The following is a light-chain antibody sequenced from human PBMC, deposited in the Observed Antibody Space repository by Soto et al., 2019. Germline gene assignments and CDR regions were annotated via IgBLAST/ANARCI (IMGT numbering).Light chain of an antibody. CDR2: GAS. Sequence: EIVLTQSPDTLSLSPGERATLSCRASQSVSNSYLAWYQQKPGQAPRLLIYGASSRATGIPDRFSGSGSGTDFTLTISRPEPEDFAVYYCQQYGSLPITFGQGTRLEIK. V-gene: IGKV3-20*01. J-gene: IGKJ5*01. CDR3: QQYGSLPIT. CDR1: QSVSNSY.